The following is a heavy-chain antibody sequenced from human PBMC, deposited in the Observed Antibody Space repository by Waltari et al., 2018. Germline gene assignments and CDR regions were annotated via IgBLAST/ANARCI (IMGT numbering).Heavy chain of an antibody. Sequence: EVQLVESGGGLVQHGGSLRLSCVASGFPFSSYWMHWVRQVQGKGLVWVSRLNSDGTSTNYADSVKGRFTISRDNAKNTLYLQMNSLRVEDTAVYYCAGGGNWEQSRGFDYWDQGTLVTVSS. CDR1: GFPFSSYW. CDR3: AGGGNWEQSRGFDY. CDR2: LNSDGTST. J-gene: IGHJ4*02. V-gene: IGHV3-74*01. D-gene: IGHD1-1*01.